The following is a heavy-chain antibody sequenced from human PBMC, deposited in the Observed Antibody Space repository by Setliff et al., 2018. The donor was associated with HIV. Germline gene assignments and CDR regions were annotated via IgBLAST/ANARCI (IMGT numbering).Heavy chain of an antibody. CDR2: IYHSGSS. Sequence: SETLSLTCAVSGYSISSGYYWGWIRQPPGKGLEWIGAIYHSGSSYYSPSLKSRVTLFLDTSKNQFSLTLNSLTAADTAVYYCARLAGQRTIAAADYFFDFWGQGALVTGSS. CDR3: ARLAGQRTIAAADYFFDF. D-gene: IGHD6-13*01. V-gene: IGHV4-38-2*01. CDR1: GYSISSGYY. J-gene: IGHJ4*02.